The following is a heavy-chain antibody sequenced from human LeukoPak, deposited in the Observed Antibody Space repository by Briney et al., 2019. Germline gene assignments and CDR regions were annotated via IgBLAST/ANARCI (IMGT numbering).Heavy chain of an antibody. CDR2: IKDTGDT. V-gene: IGHV1-46*01. CDR1: GYTFTSYH. D-gene: IGHD3-16*01. Sequence: ASVKVSCKASGYTFTSYHMHWVLHAPGQGPEGMEIIKDTGDTIYPQKLQGRVSMTRDTSTSTVYLVLSSLTSEDTAVYYCAREGPFTFRFDTWGQGTLVTVSS. J-gene: IGHJ5*02. CDR3: AREGPFTFRFDT.